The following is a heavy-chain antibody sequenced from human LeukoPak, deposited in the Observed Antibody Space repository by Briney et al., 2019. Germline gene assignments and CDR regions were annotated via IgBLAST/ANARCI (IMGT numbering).Heavy chain of an antibody. D-gene: IGHD6-19*01. Sequence: GGSLRLSCAASGFTFSSYAMHWVRQAPGKGLEWVAVISYDGSNKYYADSVKGRFTISRDNSKNTLYLQMNSLRAEDTAVYYCARGTPSSSGWLFYGMDVWGQGTTVTVSS. CDR1: GFTFSSYA. CDR3: ARGTPSSSGWLFYGMDV. V-gene: IGHV3-30-3*01. CDR2: ISYDGSNK. J-gene: IGHJ6*02.